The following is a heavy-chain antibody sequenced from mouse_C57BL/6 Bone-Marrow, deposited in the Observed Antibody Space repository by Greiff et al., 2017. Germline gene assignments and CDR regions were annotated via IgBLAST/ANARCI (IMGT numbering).Heavy chain of an antibody. D-gene: IGHD2-1*01. Sequence: DVHLVESGGDLVKPGGSLKLSCAASGFTFSSYGMSWVRQTPDKRLEWVATISSGGSYTYYPDSVKGRFTISRDNAKNTLYLQMSSLKSEDTAMYYCARLPYSTMAHFDYWGQGTTLTVSS. V-gene: IGHV5-6*01. CDR2: ISSGGSYT. J-gene: IGHJ2*01. CDR3: ARLPYSTMAHFDY. CDR1: GFTFSSYG.